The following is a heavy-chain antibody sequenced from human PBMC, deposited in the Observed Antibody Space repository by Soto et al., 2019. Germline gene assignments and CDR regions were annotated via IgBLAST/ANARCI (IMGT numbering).Heavy chain of an antibody. Sequence: PSETLSLTCAVSGYSISSSNWWGWIRQPPGKGLEWIGYIYYSGTTYYNPSLKSRVTMSVDTSKNQFSLKLTSVTAVDTAVYYCARGEIQGPIAYWGQGTLVTVSS. CDR1: GYSISSSNW. D-gene: IGHD1-26*01. CDR2: IYYSGTT. V-gene: IGHV4-28*03. CDR3: ARGEIQGPIAY. J-gene: IGHJ4*02.